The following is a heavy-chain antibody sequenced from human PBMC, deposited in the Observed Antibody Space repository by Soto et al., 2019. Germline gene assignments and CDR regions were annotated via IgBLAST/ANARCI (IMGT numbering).Heavy chain of an antibody. J-gene: IGHJ6*02. Sequence: GGSLRLSCAASGFTFSSYAMSWVRQAPGKGLEWVSAISGSGGSTYYADSVKGRFTISRDNSKNTLYLQMNSLRAEDTAVYYCAKVPAAIYYYYGMDVWGQGTTVTVSS. D-gene: IGHD2-2*01. CDR1: GFTFSSYA. CDR2: ISGSGGST. V-gene: IGHV3-23*01. CDR3: AKVPAAIYYYYGMDV.